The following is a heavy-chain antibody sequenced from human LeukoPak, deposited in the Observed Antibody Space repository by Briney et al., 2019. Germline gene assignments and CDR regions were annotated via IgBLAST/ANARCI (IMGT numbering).Heavy chain of an antibody. CDR1: GFTFSSYA. CDR3: AKSRSGSANWALRIFDN. J-gene: IGHJ4*02. D-gene: IGHD3-10*01. V-gene: IGHV3-23*01. Sequence: GGSLRLSCAASGFTFSSYAMSWVRQAPGKGLEWVSAISGSGGSTYYADSVKGRFTISRDNSKNTLYLQMNSLRAEDTAIYYCAKSRSGSANWALRIFDNWGQGTLVSVSS. CDR2: ISGSGGST.